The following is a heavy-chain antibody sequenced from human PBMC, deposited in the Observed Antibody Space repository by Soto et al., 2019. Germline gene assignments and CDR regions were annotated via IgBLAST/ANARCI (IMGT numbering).Heavy chain of an antibody. CDR3: ARGAGNPMVRGVPYYYGMDV. Sequence: GGSLRLSCAASGFTFSSYDMHWVRQATGKGLEWVSAIGTAGDTYYPGSVKGRFTISRENAKNSLYLQMNSLRAEDTAVYYCARGAGNPMVRGVPYYYGMDVWGQGTTVTVSS. CDR1: GFTFSSYD. CDR2: IGTAGDT. J-gene: IGHJ6*02. V-gene: IGHV3-13*01. D-gene: IGHD3-10*01.